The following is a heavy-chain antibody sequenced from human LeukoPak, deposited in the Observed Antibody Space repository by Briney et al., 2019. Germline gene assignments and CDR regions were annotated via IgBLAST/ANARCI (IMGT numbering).Heavy chain of an antibody. CDR3: ARLFGGVTTFDY. Sequence: GGSLTLSCAASGFTFSAFWMSWVRQGPGKGLEWVASIKPDGSDSHHVDSVMGRFTISRDNAKNLLYLQMNSLSAEDTAVYYCARLFGGVTTFDYWGQGALVTVSS. J-gene: IGHJ4*02. CDR1: GFTFSAFW. CDR2: IKPDGSDS. D-gene: IGHD4-17*01. V-gene: IGHV3-7*01.